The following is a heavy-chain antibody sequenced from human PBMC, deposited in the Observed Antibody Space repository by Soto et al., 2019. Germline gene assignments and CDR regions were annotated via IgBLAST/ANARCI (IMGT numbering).Heavy chain of an antibody. V-gene: IGHV4-4*02. CDR3: ASRDPGTSVDY. D-gene: IGHD1-7*01. CDR1: GGSFTSNNR. CDR2: IYRTGST. J-gene: IGHJ4*02. Sequence: SETLSLTCAVSGGSFTSNNRWTWVRQPPGQGLEWIGEIYRTGSTNYNPSLKSRVTISLDKSENQFSLKATSLTAADTAVYYCASRDPGTSVDYWGQGTLVTVSS.